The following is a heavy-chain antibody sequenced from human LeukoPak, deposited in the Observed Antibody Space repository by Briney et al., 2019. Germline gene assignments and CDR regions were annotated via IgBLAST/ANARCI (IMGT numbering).Heavy chain of an antibody. CDR1: GGSISSYF. Sequence: KPSEALSLTCTVSGGSISSYFWSWIRQSAGKGLEWIGRIYSSGSTNYNPSLKSRVTMSVDTSKTQFSLKLSSVTAADTAVYYCTRDLAMAGNNWFDPWGQGTLVTVSS. V-gene: IGHV4-4*07. J-gene: IGHJ5*02. CDR2: IYSSGST. CDR3: TRDLAMAGNNWFDP. D-gene: IGHD6-19*01.